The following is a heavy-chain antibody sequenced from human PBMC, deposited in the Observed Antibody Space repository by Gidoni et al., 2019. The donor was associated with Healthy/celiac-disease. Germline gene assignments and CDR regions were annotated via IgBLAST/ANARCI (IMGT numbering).Heavy chain of an antibody. CDR3: ARVVAAAGTWWFDP. D-gene: IGHD6-13*01. V-gene: IGHV4-39*01. J-gene: IGHJ5*02. CDR2: IYYSGST. Sequence: QLQLQESGPGLVKPSATLSLTCTVSGGSISSSSYYWGWIRQPPGKGLEWIGSIYYSGSTYYNPSLKSRVTISVDTSKNQFSLKLSSVTAADTAVYYCARVVAAAGTWWFDPWGQGTLVTVSS. CDR1: GGSISSSSYY.